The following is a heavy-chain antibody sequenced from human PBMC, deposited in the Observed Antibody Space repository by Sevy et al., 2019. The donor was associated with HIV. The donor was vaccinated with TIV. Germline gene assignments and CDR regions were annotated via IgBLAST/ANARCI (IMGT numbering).Heavy chain of an antibody. J-gene: IGHJ4*02. CDR2: IYYSGST. V-gene: IGHV4-30-4*01. D-gene: IGHD3-10*01. CDR3: ARGTVLLWFGELLTIGGYFDY. CDR1: GGSIRSGDYY. Sequence: SETLSLTCTVSGGSIRSGDYYWSWIRQPPGKGLEWIGYIYYSGSTYYNPSLKSRVTISVDTSKNQFSLKLSSVTAADTAVYYCARGTVLLWFGELLTIGGYFDYWGQGTLVTVSS.